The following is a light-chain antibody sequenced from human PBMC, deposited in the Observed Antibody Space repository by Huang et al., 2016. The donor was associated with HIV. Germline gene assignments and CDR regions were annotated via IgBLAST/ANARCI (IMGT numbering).Light chain of an antibody. CDR3: QQYDNWPGT. J-gene: IGKJ1*01. CDR2: DAS. CDR1: QSVSSS. V-gene: IGKV3-15*01. Sequence: EIVMTQSPATVSVSPGERVTLSCRAIQSVSSSLAWYQQKPGQAPRLLIYDASTRATGLPARFSGSGSGTEFTLTISSLQSEDFAVYYCQQYDNWPGTFGQGTKVEIK.